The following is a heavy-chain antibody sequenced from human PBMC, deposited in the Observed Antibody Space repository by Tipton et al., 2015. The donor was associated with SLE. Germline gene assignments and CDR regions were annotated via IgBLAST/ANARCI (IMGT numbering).Heavy chain of an antibody. J-gene: IGHJ4*01. CDR3: ASFTTVSSD. Sequence: QLVQSGAEVKKPGASVMVSCKASGYTLTDSYIHWVRQAPGQGLEWMGWINPNSGGTNFAQKFQGRVTMTTDTSISTIYMDLSSLTSDDTAVYYCASFTTVSSDWGQGTLVPVPS. CDR2: INPNSGGT. CDR1: GYTLTDSY. D-gene: IGHD3-3*01. V-gene: IGHV1-2*02.